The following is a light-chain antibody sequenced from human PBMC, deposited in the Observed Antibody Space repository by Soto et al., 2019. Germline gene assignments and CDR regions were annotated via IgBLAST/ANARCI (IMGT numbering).Light chain of an antibody. CDR2: GAS. CDR3: QQYHDWPPWT. CDR1: QSVSSN. J-gene: IGKJ1*01. V-gene: IGKV3-15*01. Sequence: VLTQSPDSLSVSPGARATLSCRASQSVSSNLAWYQQKPGQAPRLLIFGASTRATAFPTRFSGRVSGTEFTLTTSRLQSEDFALYYCQQYHDWPPWTFGQGTKVDIK.